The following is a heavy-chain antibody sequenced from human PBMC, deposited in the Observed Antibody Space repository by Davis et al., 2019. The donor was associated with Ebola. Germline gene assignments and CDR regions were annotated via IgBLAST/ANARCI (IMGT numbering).Heavy chain of an antibody. V-gene: IGHV4-31*03. CDR1: GGSISSGGYY. J-gene: IGHJ4*02. D-gene: IGHD1-1*01. CDR2: IYYSGST. CDR3: AKNNWNDFIMLDY. Sequence: SETLSLTCTVSGGSISSGGYYWSWIRQHPGKGLEWIGYIYYSGSTYYNPSLKSRVTISVDTSKNQFSLKLSSVTAADTAVYYCAKNNWNDFIMLDYWGQGTLVTVSS.